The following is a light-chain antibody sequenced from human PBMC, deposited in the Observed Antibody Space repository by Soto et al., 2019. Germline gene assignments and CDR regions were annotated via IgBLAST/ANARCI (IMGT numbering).Light chain of an antibody. CDR3: AAWDDSLNDYV. CDR2: SNN. V-gene: IGLV1-44*01. Sequence: QSVLTQPPSASGTPGQRVTISCSGSSSNIGSNTVNWYQQLPGTAPKLLIYSNNQRPSGVPDRFSGSKSGTSASLAISGLHFEDEADYYCAAWDDSLNDYVFGTGTKLTVL. J-gene: IGLJ1*01. CDR1: SSNIGSNT.